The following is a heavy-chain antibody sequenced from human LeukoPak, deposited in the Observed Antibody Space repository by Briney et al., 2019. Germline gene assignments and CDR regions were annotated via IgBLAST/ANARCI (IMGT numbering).Heavy chain of an antibody. CDR3: ARTNYYFYYMDV. V-gene: IGHV4-39*01. J-gene: IGHJ6*03. CDR1: GFTFSNYA. Sequence: GSLRLSCSVSGFTFSNYAMHWVRQAPGKGLEWIGSIYYSGSTYYNPSLKSRVTISVDTSKNQFFLRLSSVTAADTALYYCARTNYYFYYMDVWGRGTTVTVSS. CDR2: IYYSGST. D-gene: IGHD2-8*01.